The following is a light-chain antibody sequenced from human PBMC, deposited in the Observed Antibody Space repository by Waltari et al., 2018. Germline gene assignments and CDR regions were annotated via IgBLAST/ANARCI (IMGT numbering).Light chain of an antibody. CDR3: QQRSSSIT. J-gene: IGKJ4*01. CDR2: DAS. CDR1: QDISSF. V-gene: IGKV3D-11*01. Sequence: IVLTQSPATLSLSQGEIATLSCRASQDISSFLAWYQQKPGQAPRLLIYDASVRATGVPARFSGSGPGRDFTLTISSLEPEDSAVYYCQQRSSSITFGGGTKVEIK.